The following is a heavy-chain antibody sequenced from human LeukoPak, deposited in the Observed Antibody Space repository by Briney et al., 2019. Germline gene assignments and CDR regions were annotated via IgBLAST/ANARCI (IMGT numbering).Heavy chain of an antibody. CDR2: IYYSGST. Sequence: PSETLSLTCTVSGGSISSYYWSWIRQPPGKGLEWIGYIYYSGSTNYNPSLKSRVTISVDTSKNQFSLKLSSVTAADTAVYYCARWGFGVIDYWGQGTLVTVSS. D-gene: IGHD3-10*01. J-gene: IGHJ4*02. CDR3: ARWGFGVIDY. CDR1: GGSISSYY. V-gene: IGHV4-59*01.